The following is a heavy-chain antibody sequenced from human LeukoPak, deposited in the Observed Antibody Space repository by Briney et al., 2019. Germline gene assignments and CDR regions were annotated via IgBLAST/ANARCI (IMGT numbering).Heavy chain of an antibody. Sequence: GGSLRLSCAASGFTFSSYEMNWVRQAPGKGLEWVSYISTSGSNKYYADSVKGRFTISRDNAKNSLYLQMNSLRAEDTAVYHCARGGWYVGFDFWGQGTLVTVSS. CDR3: ARGGWYVGFDF. CDR2: ISTSGSNK. J-gene: IGHJ4*02. CDR1: GFTFSSYE. D-gene: IGHD6-19*01. V-gene: IGHV3-48*03.